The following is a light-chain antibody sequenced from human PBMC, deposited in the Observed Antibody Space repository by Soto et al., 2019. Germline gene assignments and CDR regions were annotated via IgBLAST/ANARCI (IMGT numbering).Light chain of an antibody. CDR3: QEYHSFST. CDR1: QGISSW. V-gene: IGKV1-5*01. Sequence: DIQMTQSPSSVSASVGDRVTITCRASQGISSWLAWYQQKPGKAPKLLIYDASILESGVPSRFSGSGSGTEFTLTISSLQPDDSATYYCQEYHSFSTFGQGTKVDIK. CDR2: DAS. J-gene: IGKJ1*01.